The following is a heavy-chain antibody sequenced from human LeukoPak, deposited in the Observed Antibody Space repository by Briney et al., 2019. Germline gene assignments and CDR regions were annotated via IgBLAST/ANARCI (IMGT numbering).Heavy chain of an antibody. CDR2: IKSKTDGGTT. Sequence: GGSLRLACAASGFTFNNAWMNWVRQTPGKGLEWVGRIKSKTDGGTTDYAAPVKGRFTISRDDSKNTLYVQMNSLKTEDTAIYYCATHVVVTGLFHYWGQGTLVTVSS. V-gene: IGHV3-15*01. CDR1: GFTFNNAW. CDR3: ATHVVVTGLFHY. D-gene: IGHD2-2*01. J-gene: IGHJ4*02.